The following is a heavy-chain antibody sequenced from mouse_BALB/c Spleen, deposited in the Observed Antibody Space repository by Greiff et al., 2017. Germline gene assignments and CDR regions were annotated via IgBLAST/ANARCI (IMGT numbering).Heavy chain of an antibody. CDR2: ISSGGST. D-gene: IGHD2-1*01. CDR1: GFTFSSYA. V-gene: IGHV5-6-5*01. Sequence: EVQLVESGGGLVKPGGSLKLSCAASGFTFSSYAMSWVRQTPEKRLEWVASISSGGSTYYPDSVKGRFTISRDNARNILYLQMSSLRSEDTAMYYCARVYYGNYVGYAMDYWGQGTSVTVSS. CDR3: ARVYYGNYVGYAMDY. J-gene: IGHJ4*01.